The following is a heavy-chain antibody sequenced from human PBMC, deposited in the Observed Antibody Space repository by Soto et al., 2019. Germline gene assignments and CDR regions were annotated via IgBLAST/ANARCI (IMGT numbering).Heavy chain of an antibody. CDR1: GYTFTEYY. V-gene: IGHV1-2*02. D-gene: IGHD3-22*01. CDR2: INPTNGET. Sequence: QVQLVQSGAEVKKPGASVKVSCKASGYTFTEYYMHWRGQAPGQGLEWMGWINPTNGETNYPHNFQDRVTMTRDASISTAYMELSSLTSDDTAVYYCTRGPSSGAFDYWGQGSLVAVSS. CDR3: TRGPSSGAFDY. J-gene: IGHJ4*02.